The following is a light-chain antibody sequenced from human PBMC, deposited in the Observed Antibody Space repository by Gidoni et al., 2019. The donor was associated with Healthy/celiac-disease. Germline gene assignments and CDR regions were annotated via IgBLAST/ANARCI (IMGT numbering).Light chain of an antibody. V-gene: IGKV3-20*01. J-gene: IGKJ4*01. CDR3: QQYGRPRRLT. Sequence: EIVLTQSPGTLSLSPGERATLSCRASQSVSSSYLAWYQQKPGQAPRLLIDGASSRATGIPDRFSGSGSGTDFTLTISRLEPEDFAVYYCQQYGRPRRLTFGGGTKVEIK. CDR2: GAS. CDR1: QSVSSSY.